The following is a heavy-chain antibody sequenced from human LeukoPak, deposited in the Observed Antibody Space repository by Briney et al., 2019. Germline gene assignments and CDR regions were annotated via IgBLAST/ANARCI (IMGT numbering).Heavy chain of an antibody. CDR3: ARAGRAYSSSWSYDY. Sequence: ASVKVSCKASGGTFSSYAISWVRQAPGQGLEWMGRIIPILGIANYAQKFQGRVTITADKSTSTAYIELSSLRSEDTAVYYCARAGRAYSSSWSYDYWGQGTVITVSS. CDR2: IIPILGIA. J-gene: IGHJ4*02. CDR1: GGTFSSYA. V-gene: IGHV1-69*04. D-gene: IGHD6-13*01.